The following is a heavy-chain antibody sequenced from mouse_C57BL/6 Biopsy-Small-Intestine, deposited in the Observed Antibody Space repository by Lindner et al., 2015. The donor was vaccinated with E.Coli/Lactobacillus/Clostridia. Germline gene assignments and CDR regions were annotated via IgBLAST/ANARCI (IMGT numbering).Heavy chain of an antibody. CDR3: ARDPLRWSHPTYYFYGLDV. J-gene: IGHJ1*02. D-gene: IGHD2-1*01. Sequence: SVKVSCKASGYTFSSLGINWVRQAPGQGLEWMGWISAYNGNTDYVQRLQDRLTLTVDTSTDTAYMELRSLRSDDTAVYYCARDPLRWSHPTYYFYGLDVWGQGTAVTVSA. V-gene: IGHV1S55*01. CDR2: ISAYNGNT. CDR1: GYTFSSLG.